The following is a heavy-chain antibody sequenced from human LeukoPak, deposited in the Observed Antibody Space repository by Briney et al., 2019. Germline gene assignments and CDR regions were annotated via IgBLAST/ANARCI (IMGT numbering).Heavy chain of an antibody. Sequence: SETLSLTCTVSGVSISSSNSYWSWIRQPPGKGLEWIGEINHSGSTNYNPSLKSRVTISVDTSKNQFSLKLSSVTAADTAVYYCARMGAVGVIITYNWFDPWGQGTLVTVSS. CDR2: INHSGST. CDR1: GVSISSSNSY. D-gene: IGHD3-10*01. V-gene: IGHV4-39*07. J-gene: IGHJ5*02. CDR3: ARMGAVGVIITYNWFDP.